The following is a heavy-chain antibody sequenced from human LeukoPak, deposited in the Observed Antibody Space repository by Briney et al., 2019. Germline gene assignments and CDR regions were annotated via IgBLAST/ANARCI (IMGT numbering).Heavy chain of an antibody. V-gene: IGHV3-7*01. D-gene: IGHD6-13*01. CDR1: GFTFSNYW. J-gene: IGHJ4*02. Sequence: RGSLRLSCAASGFTFSNYWMTWVRQAPGKGLEWVANIKQDGSTKYYVDSVKGRFTISRDNAKNSVYLQMNSLRVEDTAVYHCARIGYSSSSLDYWGQGTLVTVSS. CDR3: ARIGYSSSSLDY. CDR2: IKQDGSTK.